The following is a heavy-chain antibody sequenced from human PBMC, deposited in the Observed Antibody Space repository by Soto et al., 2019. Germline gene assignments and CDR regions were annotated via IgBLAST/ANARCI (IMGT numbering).Heavy chain of an antibody. J-gene: IGHJ4*02. CDR3: ARDGKAVAGIFDY. D-gene: IGHD6-19*01. CDR1: GFTFSSYG. CDR2: IWYDGSNK. V-gene: IGHV3-33*01. Sequence: QVQLVESGGGVVQPGRSLRLSCAASGFTFSSYGMHWVRQAPGKGLEWVAGIWYDGSNKYYADSVKGRFTISRDNSKNTLYLQMNSLRAEDTAVYYCARDGKAVAGIFDYWGQGTLVTVSS.